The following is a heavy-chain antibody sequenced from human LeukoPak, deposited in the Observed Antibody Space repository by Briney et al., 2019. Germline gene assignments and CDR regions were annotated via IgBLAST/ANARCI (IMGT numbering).Heavy chain of an antibody. Sequence: SETLSLTCTVSGGSISSYYRSWIRQPPGKGLEWIGYIYYSGSTNYNPSLKSRVTISVDTSKNQFALKLRSVTAADTAVYYCAGREVVTAIRDAFDSWGQGTMVTVSS. J-gene: IGHJ3*02. D-gene: IGHD2-21*02. CDR3: AGREVVTAIRDAFDS. V-gene: IGHV4-59*01. CDR2: IYYSGST. CDR1: GGSISSYY.